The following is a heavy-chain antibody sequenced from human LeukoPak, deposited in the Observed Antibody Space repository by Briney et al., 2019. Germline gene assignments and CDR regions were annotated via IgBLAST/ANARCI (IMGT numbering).Heavy chain of an antibody. CDR1: GGSISSGGYS. D-gene: IGHD3-10*01. CDR3: ARALWSGPVYYGMDV. V-gene: IGHV4-30-2*01. Sequence: SQTLSLTCAVSGGSISSGGYSWSWIRQPPGKGLEWIGYIYHSGSTYYNPSLKSRVTISVDRSKNQFSLKLSSVTAADTAVYYCARALWSGPVYYGMDVWGQGTTVTVSS. CDR2: IYHSGST. J-gene: IGHJ6*02.